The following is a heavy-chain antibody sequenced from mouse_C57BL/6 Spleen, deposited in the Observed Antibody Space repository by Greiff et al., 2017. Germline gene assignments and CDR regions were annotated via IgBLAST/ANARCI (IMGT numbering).Heavy chain of an antibody. CDR2: IYPGDGDT. D-gene: IGHD2-4*01. CDR1: GYAFSSSW. J-gene: IGHJ3*01. V-gene: IGHV1-82*01. CDR3: ARYYDYDREFAY. Sequence: QVQLQQSGPELVKPGASVKISCKASGYAFSSSWMNWVKQRPGKGLEWIGRIYPGDGDTNYNGKFKGKATLTADKSSSTAYMQLSSLTSEDSAVYFCARYYDYDREFAYWGQGTLVTVSA.